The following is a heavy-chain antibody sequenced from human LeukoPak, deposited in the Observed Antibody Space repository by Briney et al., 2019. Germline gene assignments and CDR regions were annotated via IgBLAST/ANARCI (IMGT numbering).Heavy chain of an antibody. CDR2: ITTSGGST. CDR3: AKRSDYGGNWNHFDY. CDR1: GFTFSTYG. D-gene: IGHD4-23*01. Sequence: GGSRRLSCAASGFTFSTYGMSWVRQAPGKGLEWVSAITTSGGSTYYADSVKGRFTISRDNSKSTLYLQMNSLRADDTAVYYCAKRSDYGGNWNHFDYWGQGTLVTVSS. J-gene: IGHJ4*02. V-gene: IGHV3-23*01.